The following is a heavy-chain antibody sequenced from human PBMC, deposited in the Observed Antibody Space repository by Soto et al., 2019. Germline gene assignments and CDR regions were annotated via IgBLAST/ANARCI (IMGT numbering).Heavy chain of an antibody. V-gene: IGHV4-4*02. Sequence: SETLSLTCAVYGGSISSNKWWSWVRQPPGKGLEWIGEIYHSGSTNYNPSLKSRVSISMDTSKNQFSLNLDSVTAADTAVYFCARDFAYFDSWGQGTLVTAPQ. CDR2: IYHSGST. J-gene: IGHJ4*02. D-gene: IGHD3-3*01. CDR3: ARDFAYFDS. CDR1: GGSISSNKW.